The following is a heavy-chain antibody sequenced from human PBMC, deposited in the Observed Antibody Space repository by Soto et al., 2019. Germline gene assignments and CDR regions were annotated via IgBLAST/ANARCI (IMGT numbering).Heavy chain of an antibody. V-gene: IGHV4-59*01. D-gene: IGHD2-21*02. J-gene: IGHJ6*02. CDR3: ARDLWGYCGTDCYPLDV. CDR1: GGSISRYY. CDR2: MYNTGST. Sequence: QVQLQESGRGLVKPSETLSLTCTVSGGSISRYYWSWIRQPPGKGLEWIGYMYNTGSTVYNPSFKSRVTISVDTSKNQVSLKLNSVTAADTAVYYCARDLWGYCGTDCYPLDVWGQGTTVTVSS.